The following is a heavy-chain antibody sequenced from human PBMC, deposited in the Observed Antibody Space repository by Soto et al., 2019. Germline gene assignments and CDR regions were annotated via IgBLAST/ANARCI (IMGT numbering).Heavy chain of an antibody. CDR1: GFTLSSYG. CDR2: IWYDGSNK. V-gene: IGHV3-33*01. J-gene: IGHJ6*03. D-gene: IGHD2-21*01. Sequence: GGSLRLSCAASGFTLSSYGMHWVRQAPGKGLEWVAVIWYDGSNKYYADSVKGRFTISRDNSKNTLYLQMNSLRAEDTAVYYCARDRVIPKHYYYYMDVWGKGTTVTVSS. CDR3: ARDRVIPKHYYYYMDV.